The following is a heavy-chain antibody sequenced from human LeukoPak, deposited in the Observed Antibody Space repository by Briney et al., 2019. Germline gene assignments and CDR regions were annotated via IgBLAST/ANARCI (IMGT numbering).Heavy chain of an antibody. Sequence: PGGSLRLSCAASGFTFSSYAMSWVRQAPGKGLEGVSAISGSGGSTYYADSVKGRFTISRDNSKNTLYLQMNSLRAEDTAVYYCAKQGCSSTSCYADYYYYMDVWGKGTTVTVSS. V-gene: IGHV3-23*01. CDR1: GFTFSSYA. CDR3: AKQGCSSTSCYADYYYYMDV. J-gene: IGHJ6*03. D-gene: IGHD2-2*01. CDR2: ISGSGGST.